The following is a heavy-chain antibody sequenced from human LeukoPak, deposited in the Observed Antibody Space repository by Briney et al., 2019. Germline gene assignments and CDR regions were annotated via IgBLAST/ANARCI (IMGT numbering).Heavy chain of an antibody. J-gene: IGHJ4*02. V-gene: IGHV4-34*01. CDR1: GGSVIGYY. D-gene: IGHD3-3*01. CDR3: ARVPLRFLEPFDY. CDR2: INHSGGA. Sequence: PSGTLSLTCAVYGGSVIGYYWSWIRQPPGKGLEWIGEINHSGGANYNPSLKSRVTISADTSKSQFSLKLGSVTAADTAVYYCARVPLRFLEPFDYWGQGTLVTVSS.